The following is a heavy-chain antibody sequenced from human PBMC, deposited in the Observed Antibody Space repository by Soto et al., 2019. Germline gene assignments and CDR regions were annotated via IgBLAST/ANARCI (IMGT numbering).Heavy chain of an antibody. Sequence: EVQLVESGGGLVQPGRSLRLSCAASGFTFDDYAMHWVRQAPGKGLEWVSGISWNSGSIGYADSVKGRFTISRDNAKNSLYLQMNSLIAEDKALYYCAKDLAVAGTDWNFDYWGPGTLVTVSS. V-gene: IGHV3-9*01. CDR1: GFTFDDYA. D-gene: IGHD6-19*01. CDR3: AKDLAVAGTDWNFDY. CDR2: ISWNSGSI. J-gene: IGHJ4*02.